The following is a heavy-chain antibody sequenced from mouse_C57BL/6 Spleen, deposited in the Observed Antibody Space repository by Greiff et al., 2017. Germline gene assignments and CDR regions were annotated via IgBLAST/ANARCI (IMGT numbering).Heavy chain of an antibody. Sequence: QVQLQQPGAELVKPGASVKLSCKASGYTFTSYWMHWVKQRPGQGLEWIGMIHPNSGSTNYNEKLKSKATLTVDKSSSTAYMQLSSLTSEDSSVYYCARGDSYYFDYWGQGTTLTVSS. J-gene: IGHJ2*01. CDR2: IHPNSGST. CDR3: ARGDSYYFDY. CDR1: GYTFTSYW. V-gene: IGHV1-64*01.